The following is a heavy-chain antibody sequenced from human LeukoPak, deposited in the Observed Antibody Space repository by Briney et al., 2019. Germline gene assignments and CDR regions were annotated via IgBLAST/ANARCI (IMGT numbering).Heavy chain of an antibody. J-gene: IGHJ6*02. V-gene: IGHV5-51*01. CDR3: ATRSSNFYYYGMDV. CDR1: GYSFTDYW. CDR2: IYPGDSDT. Sequence: GESLKISCKRSGYSFTDYWIGWARQMPGKGLEWMGIIYPGDSDTRYSPSFQGQVTISADESISTAYLQWSSLKASDTAMYYCATRSSNFYYYGMDVWGQGTTVTVSS. D-gene: IGHD6-6*01.